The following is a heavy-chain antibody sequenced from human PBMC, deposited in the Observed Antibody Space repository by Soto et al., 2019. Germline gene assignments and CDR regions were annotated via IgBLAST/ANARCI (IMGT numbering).Heavy chain of an antibody. Sequence: GGSLRLSCAASGFSFGTYAMSWVRQAPGKGLEWVSSISGSGGNTYYADSVKGRFTISRDNSKNILYLQMTSLRAEDTALYYCAKLGMTTINRDYWGQGTLVTVSS. CDR1: GFSFGTYA. CDR3: AKLGMTTINRDY. J-gene: IGHJ4*02. D-gene: IGHD5-12*01. CDR2: ISGSGGNT. V-gene: IGHV3-23*01.